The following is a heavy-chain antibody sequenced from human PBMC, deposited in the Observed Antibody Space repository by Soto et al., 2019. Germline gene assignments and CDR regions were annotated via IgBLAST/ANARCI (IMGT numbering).Heavy chain of an antibody. Sequence: SVKVSCKPSGGTFSSYAISWVRQAPGQGLEWMGGITPIFGPANYAQKFQGRVTITADDSTSTAYMELNSLISEDTAVYYCARDKRGRDGYNFGTRYYYGMDVWGQGTTVTVSS. D-gene: IGHD2-21*01. CDR3: ARDKRGRDGYNFGTRYYYGMDV. CDR1: GGTFSSYA. CDR2: ITPIFGPA. V-gene: IGHV1-69*13. J-gene: IGHJ6*02.